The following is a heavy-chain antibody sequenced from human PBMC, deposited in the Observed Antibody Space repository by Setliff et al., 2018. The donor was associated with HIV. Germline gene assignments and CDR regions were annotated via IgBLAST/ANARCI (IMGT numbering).Heavy chain of an antibody. CDR2: IYNNGST. J-gene: IGHJ4*02. CDR3: ARGRYYREISDSLFDF. V-gene: IGHV4-39*07. Sequence: PSETLSLTCSVSGGSISSSSDYWGWIRQPPGKGLEWIGSIYNNGSTYYNPSLESRLMMSIDPSKNQFSLNLRSVTVADTAVYYCARGRYYREISDSLFDFWGQGTLVTVSS. CDR1: GGSISSSSDY. D-gene: IGHD3-16*01.